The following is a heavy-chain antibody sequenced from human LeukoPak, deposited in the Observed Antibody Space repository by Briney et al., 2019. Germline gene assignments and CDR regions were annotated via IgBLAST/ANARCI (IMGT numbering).Heavy chain of an antibody. V-gene: IGHV3-30*18. J-gene: IGHJ4*02. D-gene: IGHD3-22*01. CDR2: ISYDGSNE. CDR3: AKVMGAYYYDSSGYPY. CDR1: GFTFSSYG. Sequence: GGSLRLSCAASGFTFSSYGMHWVRQAPGKGLEWVAVISYDGSNEYYADSVKGRFTISRDNSKNTLYLQMNSLRAEDTAVYYCAKVMGAYYYDSSGYPYWGQGTLVTVSS.